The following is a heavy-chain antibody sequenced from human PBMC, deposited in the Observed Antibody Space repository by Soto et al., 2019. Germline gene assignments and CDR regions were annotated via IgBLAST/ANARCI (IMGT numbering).Heavy chain of an antibody. V-gene: IGHV1-69*01. CDR2: IIPIFGTA. CDR1: GGTFSSYA. Sequence: QVQLVQSGAEVKKPGSSVKVSCKASGGTFSSYAISWVRQAPGQGIEWMGGIIPIFGTANYAQKFQGRVTITADESTSTAYMELSSLRSEDTAVYYCARTAYCGGDCYSYYFDYWGQGTLVTVSS. CDR3: ARTAYCGGDCYSYYFDY. D-gene: IGHD2-21*02. J-gene: IGHJ4*02.